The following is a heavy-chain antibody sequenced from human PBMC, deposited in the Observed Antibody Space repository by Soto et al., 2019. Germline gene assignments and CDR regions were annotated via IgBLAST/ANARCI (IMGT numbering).Heavy chain of an antibody. J-gene: IGHJ6*02. CDR3: ARDFNWNLYYYYGMDG. CDR1: GYTFTGYY. CDR2: INPNSGGT. V-gene: IGHV1-2*02. Sequence: ASVKVSCKASGYTFTGYYMHWLRQAPGQGLEWMGWINPNSGGTNYAQKFQGRVTMTRDTSISTAYMELSRLRSDDTAVYYCARDFNWNLYYYYGMDGWGQGTTVTVSS. D-gene: IGHD1-1*01.